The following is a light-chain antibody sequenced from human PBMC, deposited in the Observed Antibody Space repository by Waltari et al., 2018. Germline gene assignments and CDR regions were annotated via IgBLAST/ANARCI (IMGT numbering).Light chain of an antibody. J-gene: IGKJ2*01. CDR1: QSVSSN. V-gene: IGKV3-15*01. CDR2: GAS. CDR3: QQYNNWPPRYT. Sequence: EIVMTQSPATLSVSPGERATLSCRASQSVSSNLAWYQQKPGQAPRLLIYGASTRATGIPARFSGSGSGTEFTLTISSLQSEYFAVYYCQQYNNWPPRYTFGQGTKLEIK.